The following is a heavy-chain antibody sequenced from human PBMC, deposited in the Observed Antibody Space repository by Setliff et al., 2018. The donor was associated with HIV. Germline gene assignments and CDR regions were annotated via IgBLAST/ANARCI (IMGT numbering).Heavy chain of an antibody. J-gene: IGHJ4*02. CDR3: ARDLIWGFDY. CDR2: ISGSGSGV. D-gene: IGHD3-16*01. V-gene: IGHV3-48*01. CDR1: GFTFSSYS. Sequence: PGGSLRLSCAASGFTFSSYSMNWVRQSPGKGLEWASYISGSGSGVDYADSVKGRFTVSRDNARSSLYLQLNSLRSEDTAVYYCARDLIWGFDYWGQGTPVTVSS.